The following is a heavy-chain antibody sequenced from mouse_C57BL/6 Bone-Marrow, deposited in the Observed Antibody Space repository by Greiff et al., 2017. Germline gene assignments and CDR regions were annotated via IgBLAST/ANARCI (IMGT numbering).Heavy chain of an antibody. J-gene: IGHJ1*03. V-gene: IGHV1-7*01. Sequence: QVQLQQSGAELAKPGDSVKLSCKASGYTFTSYWMHWVKQRPGQGLEWIGYMNPSSGYTKYNQKFKDKATLTADKSSSTAYMQLSSLTYEDSAVYYCARELRLYWYFDVWGTGTTVTVSS. CDR2: MNPSSGYT. D-gene: IGHD3-2*02. CDR1: GYTFTSYW. CDR3: ARELRLYWYFDV.